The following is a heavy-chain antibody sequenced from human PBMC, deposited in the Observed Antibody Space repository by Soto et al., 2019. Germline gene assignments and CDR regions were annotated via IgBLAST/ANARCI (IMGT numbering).Heavy chain of an antibody. CDR2: ISAYNGNT. V-gene: IGHV1-18*01. CDR1: GYTFTSYG. CDR3: ARDYYDILTGYYTGFDY. J-gene: IGHJ4*02. D-gene: IGHD3-9*01. Sequence: ASVKVSCKASGYTFTSYGISWVRQAPGQGLEWMGWISAYNGNTNYAQKLQGRVTMTTDTSTSTAYMELRSLRSDDTAVYYCARDYYDILTGYYTGFDYWGQGTLVTVSS.